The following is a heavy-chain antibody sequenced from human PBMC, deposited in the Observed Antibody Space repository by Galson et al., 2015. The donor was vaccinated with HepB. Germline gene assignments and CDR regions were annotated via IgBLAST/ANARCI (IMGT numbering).Heavy chain of an antibody. CDR1: GYSFTSYW. D-gene: IGHD3-16*01. CDR2: IYPGDSDT. V-gene: IGHV5-51*01. CDR3: AGAWGGYYGWNYFDY. Sequence: QSGAEVKKPGESLKISCKGSGYSFTSYWIGWVRQMAGKGLEWMGIIYPGDSDTRYSPSFQGQVTISADKSISTAYLQWSSPKASDTAMYYCAGAWGGYYGWNYFDYWGQGTLVTVSS. J-gene: IGHJ4*02.